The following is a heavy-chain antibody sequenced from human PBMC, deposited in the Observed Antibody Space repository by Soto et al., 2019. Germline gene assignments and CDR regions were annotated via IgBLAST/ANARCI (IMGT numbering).Heavy chain of an antibody. CDR3: VRDLAATGTYYFDF. J-gene: IGHJ4*02. Sequence: EVHLVESGGGSVQPGGSLSLSCAASGFTFGDHYMDWVRQAPGKGLEWIARSRNRANSYTTEYAASVKGRFTISRDDSKNSLYLQMNSLETEDTAIYYCVRDLAATGTYYFDFWGQGTLVTVSS. V-gene: IGHV3-72*01. D-gene: IGHD6-13*01. CDR1: GFTFGDHY. CDR2: SRNRANSYTT.